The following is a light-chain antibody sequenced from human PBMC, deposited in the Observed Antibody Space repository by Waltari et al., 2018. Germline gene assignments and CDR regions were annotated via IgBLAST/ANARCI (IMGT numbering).Light chain of an antibody. J-gene: IGKJ4*01. CDR1: QGIANF. Sequence: DIQMTQSPSSLSASVGDRVTITCRASQGIANFLAWYQQKPGKVPKLLIYAASNLQSGVPSRFIGRGSGTDFSLTISGLQPEDVATDYCQRYNNAPLSFGGGTKVEIK. V-gene: IGKV1-27*01. CDR2: AAS. CDR3: QRYNNAPLS.